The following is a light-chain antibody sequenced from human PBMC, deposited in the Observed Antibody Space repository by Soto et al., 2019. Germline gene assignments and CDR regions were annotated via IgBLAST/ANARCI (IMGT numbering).Light chain of an antibody. Sequence: PGERATLSCRASQSVSSSYLAWYQQKPGQAPRLLIYGASSRATGVPDRFSGSGSGTDFTLTISRLEPEDFAVYYCQQYGSSPGTFGQGTKVEIK. CDR1: QSVSSSY. CDR2: GAS. J-gene: IGKJ1*01. CDR3: QQYGSSPGT. V-gene: IGKV3-20*01.